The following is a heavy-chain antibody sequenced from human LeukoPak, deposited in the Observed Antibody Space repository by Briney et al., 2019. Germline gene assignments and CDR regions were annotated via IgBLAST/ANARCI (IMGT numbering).Heavy chain of an antibody. Sequence: SETLSLTCAVYGGSFSGYYWSWIRQPPGKGLEWIGEINHSGSTNYNPSLKSRVTISVDTSKNQFSLKLSSVTAADTAVYYCARDRHQLWFGEFRFGWFDPWGQGTLVTVSS. D-gene: IGHD3-10*01. CDR3: ARDRHQLWFGEFRFGWFDP. V-gene: IGHV4-34*01. J-gene: IGHJ5*02. CDR1: GGSFSGYY. CDR2: INHSGST.